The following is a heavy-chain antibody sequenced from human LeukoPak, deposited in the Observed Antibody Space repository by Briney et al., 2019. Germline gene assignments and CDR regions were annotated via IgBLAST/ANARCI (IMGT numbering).Heavy chain of an antibody. D-gene: IGHD1-26*01. Sequence: GGSLRLSCAASGFNFDDYVMTWVRQAPGKGLEWVSGINWNGGSRGYADSVKGRFTISRDNAKNSLYLQMNSLRAEDTSVYYCAREGATTAFDYWGQGTLVTVSS. CDR2: INWNGGSR. CDR1: GFNFDDYV. CDR3: AREGATTAFDY. J-gene: IGHJ4*02. V-gene: IGHV3-20*04.